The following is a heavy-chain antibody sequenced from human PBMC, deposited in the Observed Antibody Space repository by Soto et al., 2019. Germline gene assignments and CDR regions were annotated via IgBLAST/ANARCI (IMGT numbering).Heavy chain of an antibody. CDR2: VNPSGGHT. CDR1: GDTFTDYY. Sequence: QVQLMQSGAEVKKPGASVKVSCKASGDTFTDYYIHWVRQAPGQGLEWMGTVNPSGGHTTYAQHFLCRVTMTRDTSTSTIYVELTSLTSDDTAIYYCARGGHVVVGTAALDYWGQGTLVTVSS. D-gene: IGHD2-21*02. V-gene: IGHV1-46*01. J-gene: IGHJ4*02. CDR3: ARGGHVVVGTAALDY.